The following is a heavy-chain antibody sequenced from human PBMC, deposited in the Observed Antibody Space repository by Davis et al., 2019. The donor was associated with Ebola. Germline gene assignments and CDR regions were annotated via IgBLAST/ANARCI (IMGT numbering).Heavy chain of an antibody. D-gene: IGHD1-1*01. J-gene: IGHJ4*02. Sequence: GESLKISCAASRFTFSSYCMHWVRQAPGNALVWVSRINSDGSSTSYADSVKGRFTISRDKSKNTLYLQMNSLRAEDTAVYYCAREVQLEGFTDYWGQGPLVTVSS. CDR3: AREVQLEGFTDY. CDR1: RFTFSSYC. CDR2: INSDGSST. V-gene: IGHV3-74*01.